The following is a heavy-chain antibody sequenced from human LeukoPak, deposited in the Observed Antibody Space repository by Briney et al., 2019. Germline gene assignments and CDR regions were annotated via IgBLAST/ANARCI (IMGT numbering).Heavy chain of an antibody. CDR2: IKQDGGEK. Sequence: GGSLRLSCAAPGFIFSSYWMSWVRQAPGKGLEWVASIKQDGGEKSYVDSVKGRFTISRDNAKNSLYLQMSSLRAEDTAVYYCARDGTAAGLYFDLWGQGTLVTVSS. J-gene: IGHJ4*01. V-gene: IGHV3-7*01. CDR3: ARDGTAAGLYFDL. CDR1: GFIFSSYW. D-gene: IGHD6-13*01.